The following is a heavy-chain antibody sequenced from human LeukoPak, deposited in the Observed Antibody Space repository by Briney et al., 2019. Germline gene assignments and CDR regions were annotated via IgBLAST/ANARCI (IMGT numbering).Heavy chain of an antibody. V-gene: IGHV3-73*01. CDR3: TALGIAAAGMDY. D-gene: IGHD6-13*01. J-gene: IGHJ4*02. CDR2: IRSKTNSYAT. CDR1: GFTFSGSA. Sequence: GGSLRLSCAASGFTFSGSAIHWVRQASGKGLEWLGRIRSKTNSYATAYGASVEGRFTISRDDSKNTAYLQMNSLITEDTAVYFCTALGIAAAGMDYWGQGTLVAVSS.